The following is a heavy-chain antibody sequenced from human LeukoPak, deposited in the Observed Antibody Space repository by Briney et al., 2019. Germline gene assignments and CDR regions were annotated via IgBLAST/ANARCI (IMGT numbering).Heavy chain of an antibody. D-gene: IGHD3-10*01. Sequence: PSETLSLTCAVSGVSISSNLWWTWVRQPPGKGLEWIGEINHSGSTNYNPSLKSRVTISVDTSKNQFSLKLSSVTAADTAVYYCARHPPRYYFGSNGMDVWGKGTTVTISS. V-gene: IGHV4-4*02. CDR3: ARHPPRYYFGSNGMDV. CDR2: INHSGST. J-gene: IGHJ6*04. CDR1: GVSISSNLW.